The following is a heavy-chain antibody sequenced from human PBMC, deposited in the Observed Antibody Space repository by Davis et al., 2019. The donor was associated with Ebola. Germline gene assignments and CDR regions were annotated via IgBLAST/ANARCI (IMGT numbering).Heavy chain of an antibody. CDR3: AKGGSGWPSDYSYGMGV. V-gene: IGHV3-23*01. J-gene: IGHJ6*04. D-gene: IGHD6-19*01. CDR2: GTSADT. Sequence: GESLKISCAASGFTFGDYAMHWVRQAPGKGLEWVSTYGTSADTYYADSVKGRFTISRDNSKNTLYLQMNSLRVEDTAVYYCAKGGSGWPSDYSYGMGVWGKGTTVTVSS. CDR1: GFTFGDYA.